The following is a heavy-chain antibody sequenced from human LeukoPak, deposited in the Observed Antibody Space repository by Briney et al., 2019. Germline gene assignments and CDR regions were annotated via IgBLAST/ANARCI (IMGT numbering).Heavy chain of an antibody. CDR3: AKTQWKVGATDYFDY. V-gene: IGHV3-23*01. CDR1: GFAFNNYA. Sequence: QPGGSLRLSCAASGFAFNNYAMTWVRQAPGEGLEWVSNINDNGGQRHYADSVKGRFTISRDNSKNTLFLQMDSLRAEDTAVYYCAKTQWKVGATDYFDYWGQGILVTVSS. CDR2: INDNGGQR. D-gene: IGHD1-26*01. J-gene: IGHJ4*02.